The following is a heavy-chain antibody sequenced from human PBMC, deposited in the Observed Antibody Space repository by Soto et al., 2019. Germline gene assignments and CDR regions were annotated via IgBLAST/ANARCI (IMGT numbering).Heavy chain of an antibody. V-gene: IGHV1-8*01. D-gene: IGHD4-17*01. CDR1: GYTFTSYE. CDR3: ALLYGPGIYFMDV. J-gene: IGHJ6*03. CDR2: MNPNSGNT. Sequence: QVQLVQSGAEVKKPGASVKVSCRASGYTFTSYEINWVRQATGQGLEWMGWMNPNSGNTGSIQKFQGRVTMTRNTSISTAYMGLSSLRSEDTVVYYCALLYGPGIYFMDVWGKGTTVTVSS.